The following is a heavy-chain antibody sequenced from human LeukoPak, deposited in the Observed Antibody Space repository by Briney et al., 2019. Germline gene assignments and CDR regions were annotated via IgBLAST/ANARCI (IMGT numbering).Heavy chain of an antibody. Sequence: PSETLSLTCTVSGGSISSSSYYWGWIRQPPGKGLEWIGSIYYSGSPYYNPSLKSRVTVSVDTSKNQFSLKLSSVTAADTAVYYCARHMPKNYYDSSGYYYFDYWGQGTLVT. CDR2: IYYSGSP. CDR3: ARHMPKNYYDSSGYYYFDY. D-gene: IGHD3-22*01. V-gene: IGHV4-39*01. J-gene: IGHJ4*02. CDR1: GGSISSSSYY.